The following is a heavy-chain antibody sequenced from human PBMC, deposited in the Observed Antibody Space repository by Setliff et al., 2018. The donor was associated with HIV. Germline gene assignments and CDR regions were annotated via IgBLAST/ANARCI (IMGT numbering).Heavy chain of an antibody. CDR3: ARQYCGGGSSGLVYYFDP. Sequence: SETLSLTCTVSGASISSSNFYWSWIRRSPGKGLEWIGRFYFGGRTHYNPSLKSRVTISVDKPRNQFSLDLRSVTAADTAVFFCARQYCGGGSSGLVYYFDPWGQGTPVTVSS. D-gene: IGHD6-19*01. J-gene: IGHJ4*02. CDR1: GASISSSNFY. V-gene: IGHV4-39*01. CDR2: FYFGGRT.